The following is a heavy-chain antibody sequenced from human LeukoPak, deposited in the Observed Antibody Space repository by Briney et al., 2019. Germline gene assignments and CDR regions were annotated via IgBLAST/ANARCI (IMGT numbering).Heavy chain of an antibody. J-gene: IGHJ4*02. CDR3: AKRIDSSGYYDY. CDR1: GFNFNTFI. CDR2: LRAGGPYGTEK. V-gene: IGHV3-30*02. Sequence: GGSLRLSCAASGFNFNTFIMHWVRQAPGKGLEWVTFLRAGGPYGTEKFYADSVKGRFTISTDNSKNTLFLEMNSLRPEDTAVYYCAKRIDSSGYYDYWGRGTLVTVSS. D-gene: IGHD3-22*01.